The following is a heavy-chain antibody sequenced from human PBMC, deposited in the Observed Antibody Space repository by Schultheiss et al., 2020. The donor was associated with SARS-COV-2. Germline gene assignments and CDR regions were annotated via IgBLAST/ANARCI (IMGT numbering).Heavy chain of an antibody. CDR1: GYTFTSYG. J-gene: IGHJ4*02. CDR2: ISAYNGNT. CDR3: ARGSKGYDFWSGWPTLFDY. D-gene: IGHD3-3*01. V-gene: IGHV1-18*01. Sequence: ASVKVSCKASGYTFTSYGISWVRQAPGQGLEWMGWISAYNGNTNYAQKFQGRVTMTRNTSISTAYMELSSLRSEDTAVYYCARGSKGYDFWSGWPTLFDYWGQGTLVTVSS.